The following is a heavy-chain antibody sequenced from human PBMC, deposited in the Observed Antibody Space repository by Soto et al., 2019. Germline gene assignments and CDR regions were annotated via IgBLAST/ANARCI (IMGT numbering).Heavy chain of an antibody. CDR3: ARSDNRNSLYGVDV. J-gene: IGHJ6*02. CDR1: GGSLSGYY. CDR2: INHRGSS. Sequence: SETLSLTCAVNGGSLSGYYWSWIRQSPGKGLEWIGEINHRGSSDYNPSLKSRDTISIDASKNHVTLELTSVTAADTAVYYCARSDNRNSLYGVDVWGQGTAVTVSS. D-gene: IGHD1-7*01. V-gene: IGHV4-34*01.